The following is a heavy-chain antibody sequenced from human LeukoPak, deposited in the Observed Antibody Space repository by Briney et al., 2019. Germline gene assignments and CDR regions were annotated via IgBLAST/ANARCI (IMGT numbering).Heavy chain of an antibody. CDR1: GYTLTELS. CDR2: FDPEDGET. D-gene: IGHD1-26*01. Sequence: ASVKVSCKVSGYTLTELSMNWVRQAPGKGLEWMGGFDPEDGETIYAQKFQGRVTMTEDTSTDTAYMELSSLRSEDTAVYYCATYSGSYLNYYYYYYMDVWGKGTTVTVSS. V-gene: IGHV1-24*01. J-gene: IGHJ6*03. CDR3: ATYSGSYLNYYYYYYMDV.